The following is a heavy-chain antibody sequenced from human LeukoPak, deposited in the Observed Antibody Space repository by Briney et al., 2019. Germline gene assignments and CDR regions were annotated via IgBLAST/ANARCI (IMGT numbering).Heavy chain of an antibody. CDR1: GFTFDDYA. CDR2: ISWNSGSI. J-gene: IGHJ6*03. V-gene: IGHV3-9*01. D-gene: IGHD3-16*01. CDR3: ARSFTGYYYMDV. Sequence: PGRSLRLSCAASGFTFDDYAMHWVRQAPGKGLEWVSGISWNSGSIGYADSVKGRFTISRDNAKNSLYLQMNSLRAEDTAVYYCARSFTGYYYMDVWGRGTTVTISS.